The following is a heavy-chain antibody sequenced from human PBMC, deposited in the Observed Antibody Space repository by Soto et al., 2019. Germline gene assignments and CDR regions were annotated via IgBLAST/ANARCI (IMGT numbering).Heavy chain of an antibody. CDR2: ISSSSSYI. CDR3: ARGGRGIVVVVAATPRY. D-gene: IGHD2-15*01. J-gene: IGHJ4*02. Sequence: GGSLRLSCAASGFTFSSYSMNWVRQAPGKGLEWVSSISSSSSYIYYADSVKGRFTISRDNAKNALYLQMNSLRAEDTAVYYCARGGRGIVVVVAATPRYWGEGTLAPVSS. CDR1: GFTFSSYS. V-gene: IGHV3-21*01.